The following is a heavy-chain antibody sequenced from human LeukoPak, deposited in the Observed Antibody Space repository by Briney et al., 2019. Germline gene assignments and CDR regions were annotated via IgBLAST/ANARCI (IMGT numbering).Heavy chain of an antibody. Sequence: NPSETLSLTCTVSGGSISSYYWSWIRQPAGKGLEWIGRIYTSGSTNYNPSLTSRVTISVDKSKNQFSLKLSSVTAADTAVYYCARDLVGAAIWAFDIWGQGTMVTVSS. CDR1: GGSISSYY. J-gene: IGHJ3*02. CDR2: IYTSGST. V-gene: IGHV4-4*07. D-gene: IGHD2-15*01. CDR3: ARDLVGAAIWAFDI.